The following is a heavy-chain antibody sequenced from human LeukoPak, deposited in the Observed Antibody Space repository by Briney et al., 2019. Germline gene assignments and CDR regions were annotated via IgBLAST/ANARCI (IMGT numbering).Heavy chain of an antibody. Sequence: GGSLRLSCAASGFTISSYAMSWVRQAPGKGLEWVSAISAGGGSTYYADSVKGRFTISRDNSKNTLYLQMNSLRAEDTAVYYCAKDTDYYDSSGYLYFDYWGQGTLVTVSS. J-gene: IGHJ4*02. D-gene: IGHD3-22*01. CDR2: ISAGGGST. V-gene: IGHV3-23*01. CDR3: AKDTDYYDSSGYLYFDY. CDR1: GFTISSYA.